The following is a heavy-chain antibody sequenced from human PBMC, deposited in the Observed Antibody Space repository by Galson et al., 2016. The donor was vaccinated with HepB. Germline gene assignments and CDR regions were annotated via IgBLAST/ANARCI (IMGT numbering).Heavy chain of an antibody. CDR1: GFSFSDHA. Sequence: SLRLSCAASGFSFSDHAIHWVRQAPGKGPEWLSIISYGYSIYYADSVKGRFTISRDNSKNTVYLQMNNLRREDTALYYCARDWGSSGWYNWFDPWGQGTLVTVSS. D-gene: IGHD6-19*01. CDR3: ARDWGSSGWYNWFDP. J-gene: IGHJ5*02. CDR2: ISYGYSI. V-gene: IGHV3-30*04.